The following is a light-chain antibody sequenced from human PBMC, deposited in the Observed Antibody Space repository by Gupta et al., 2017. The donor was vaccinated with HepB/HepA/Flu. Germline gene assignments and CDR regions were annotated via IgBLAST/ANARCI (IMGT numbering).Light chain of an antibody. CDR3: QQDGSLWT. Sequence: EIVLTQSPGTLSLSPGERATLSCRASQSVSSSYLAWYQQKPGQAPRLIIYGASSSDNGITERFSGRGSVKDFTLTSSRREDEDCAAYYRQQDGSLWTFGQGTKVEIK. J-gene: IGKJ1*01. CDR2: GAS. V-gene: IGKV3-20*01. CDR1: QSVSSSY.